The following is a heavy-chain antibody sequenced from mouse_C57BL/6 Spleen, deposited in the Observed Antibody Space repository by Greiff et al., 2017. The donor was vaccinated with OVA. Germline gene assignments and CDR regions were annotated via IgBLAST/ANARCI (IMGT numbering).Heavy chain of an antibody. J-gene: IGHJ4*01. V-gene: IGHV1-52*01. CDR3: AGDGREAMDY. CDR2: IDPSDSET. CDR1: GYTFTSYW. Sequence: QVQLQQPGAELVRPGSSVKLSCKASGYTFTSYWMHWVKQRPIQGLEWIGNIDPSDSETHYNQKFKDKATLTVDKSSSTAYMQLSSLTSEDSAVYYCAGDGREAMDYWGQGTSVTVSS. D-gene: IGHD1-1*01.